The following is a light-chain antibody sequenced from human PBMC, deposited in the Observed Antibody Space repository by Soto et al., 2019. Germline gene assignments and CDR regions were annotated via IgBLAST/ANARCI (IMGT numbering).Light chain of an antibody. CDR1: HSISSTY. J-gene: IGKJ1*01. CDR3: QQYGSSLST. CDR2: GAS. V-gene: IGKV3-20*01. Sequence: ELVLTQSPGTLSLSPGERATLSCRASHSISSTYLAWYQQKPGQTPRLLFYGASSRATGIPDRFSGSGCGASSTLTISRLDHDDFAVYYCQQYGSSLSTFGQGTKVEIK.